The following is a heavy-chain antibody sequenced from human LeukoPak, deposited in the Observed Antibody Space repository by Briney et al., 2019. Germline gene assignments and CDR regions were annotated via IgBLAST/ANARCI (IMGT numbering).Heavy chain of an antibody. Sequence: PGGSLRLSCAASAFTFRNSGMHWVRQAPGKGLEWVAVISYDGISTYYADSVKGRFTISRDNSKSTLYLQMNSLRPEDTAVYFCARCGSDCYILDYWGQGTLVTVSS. J-gene: IGHJ4*02. CDR3: ARCGSDCYILDY. V-gene: IGHV3-30*03. CDR2: ISYDGIST. CDR1: AFTFRNSG. D-gene: IGHD2-21*02.